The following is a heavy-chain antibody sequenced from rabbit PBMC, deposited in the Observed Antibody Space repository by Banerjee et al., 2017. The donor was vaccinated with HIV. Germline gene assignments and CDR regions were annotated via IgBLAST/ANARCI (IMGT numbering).Heavy chain of an antibody. CDR1: GIDFSGLYY. D-gene: IGHD8-1*01. CDR2: IYSGLGAP. J-gene: IGHJ4*01. Sequence: QQHLEESGGGLVKAGGTLTLTCKASGIDFSGLYYMCWVRQAPGKGLEWIGCIYSGLGAPSYASWVNGRFTISKTSSTTVTLQMTSLTAADTATYFCARDLGAGSSYWDLWGPGTLVTVS. CDR3: ARDLGAGSSYWDL. V-gene: IGHV1S43*01.